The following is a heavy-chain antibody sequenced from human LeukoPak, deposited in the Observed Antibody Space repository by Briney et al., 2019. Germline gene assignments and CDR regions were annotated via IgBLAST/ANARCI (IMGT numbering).Heavy chain of an antibody. CDR2: INPSGGST. Sequence: SVKVSCKASGYTFTSYYMHWVRQAPGQGLEWMGIINPSGGSTSYAQKFQGRVTMTRDTSTSTVYMELSSLRSEDTAVYYCARGGITIFGVVPDWFDPWGQGTLVTVSS. CDR3: ARGGITIFGVVPDWFDP. CDR1: GYTFTSYY. V-gene: IGHV1-46*01. J-gene: IGHJ5*02. D-gene: IGHD3-3*01.